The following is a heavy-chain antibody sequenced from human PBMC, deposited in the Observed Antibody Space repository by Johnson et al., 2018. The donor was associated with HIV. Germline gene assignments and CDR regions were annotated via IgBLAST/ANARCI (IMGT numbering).Heavy chain of an antibody. D-gene: IGHD1-26*01. CDR2: ISYDGSNK. Sequence: QVQLMESGGGVVQPGRSLRLSCTASGFTFSSYAMHWVRQAPGKGLEWVAVISYDGSNKYYADSVKGRFTISRDNSKNTLYRQMNSLRAEDTAVYYCAKARGIVGATGAFDIWGQGTMVTVSS. CDR3: AKARGIVGATGAFDI. V-gene: IGHV3-30-3*01. J-gene: IGHJ3*02. CDR1: GFTFSSYA.